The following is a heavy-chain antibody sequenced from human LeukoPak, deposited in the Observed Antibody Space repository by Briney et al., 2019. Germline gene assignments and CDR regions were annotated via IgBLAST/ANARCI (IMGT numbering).Heavy chain of an antibody. D-gene: IGHD2-2*01. J-gene: IGHJ6*03. CDR1: GFIFNDYR. V-gene: IGHV3-43*01. Sequence: GSLRLSCAASGFIFNDYRMHWVRQAPGKALEWLSLISWDGSSKYYADSVKGRFTISRDNSKNSLYLQMNSLTTEDTALYYCAKDGHCSSINCFAEDYFYYLDVWGKGTTVTVSS. CDR3: AKDGHCSSINCFAEDYFYYLDV. CDR2: ISWDGSSK.